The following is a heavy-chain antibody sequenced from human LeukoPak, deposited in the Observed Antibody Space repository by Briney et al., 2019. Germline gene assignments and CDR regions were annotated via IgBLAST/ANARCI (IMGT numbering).Heavy chain of an antibody. CDR3: ARDRTASHFLDY. CDR2: IWSDGGGK. V-gene: IGHV3-33*08. D-gene: IGHD1-1*01. Sequence: PGRSLRLSCAASGFTFSSYAMHWVRQAPGKGLEWVAVIWSDGGGKYYADSVKGRFTISRDNSKNTLYLQMDSLRAEDTAVYYCARDRTASHFLDYWGQGTLVTVSS. CDR1: GFTFSSYA. J-gene: IGHJ4*02.